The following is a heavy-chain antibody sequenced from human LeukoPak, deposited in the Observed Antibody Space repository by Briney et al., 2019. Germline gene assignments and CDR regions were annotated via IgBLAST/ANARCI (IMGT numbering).Heavy chain of an antibody. CDR3: ARLDDFWSGYRYYYYYYMDV. CDR1: GGSFSGYY. V-gene: IGHV4-34*01. J-gene: IGHJ6*03. Sequence: SETLSLTCAVYGGSFSGYYWSWIRQPPGKGLEWIGEINHSGSTNYNPSLKSRVTISVDTSKNQFSLKLSSVTAADTAVYYCARLDDFWSGYRYYYYYYMDVWGKGTTVTVSS. CDR2: INHSGST. D-gene: IGHD3-3*01.